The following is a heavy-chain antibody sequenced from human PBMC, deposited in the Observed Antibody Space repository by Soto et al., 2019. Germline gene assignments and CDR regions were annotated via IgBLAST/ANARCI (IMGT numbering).Heavy chain of an antibody. CDR2: IWYDGSNK. CDR1: GFTFSSYG. CDR3: ARSSSTYYYDSSDNPGY. J-gene: IGHJ4*02. D-gene: IGHD3-22*01. Sequence: QVQLVESGGGVVQPGRSRRLSCAASGFTFSSYGMHWVRQAPGKGLEWVAVIWYDGSNKYYADSVKGRFTISRDNSKNTLYLQMNSLRAEDTAVYYCARSSSTYYYDSSDNPGYWGQGTLVTVSS. V-gene: IGHV3-33*01.